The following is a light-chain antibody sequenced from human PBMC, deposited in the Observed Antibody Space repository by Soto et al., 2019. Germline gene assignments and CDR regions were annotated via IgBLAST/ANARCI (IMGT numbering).Light chain of an antibody. CDR2: DSF. CDR1: QSLSSSY. V-gene: IGKV3-20*01. J-gene: IGKJ5*01. CDR3: QQYGSLIT. Sequence: EIVWTQSPGTLSLSPGERATLSCRASQSLSSSYLAWYQQKPGQAPRLLIYDSFNRATGIPDRFSGSGSGTDFTLTISRLEPEDSAVYYCQQYGSLITFGQGTRVEIK.